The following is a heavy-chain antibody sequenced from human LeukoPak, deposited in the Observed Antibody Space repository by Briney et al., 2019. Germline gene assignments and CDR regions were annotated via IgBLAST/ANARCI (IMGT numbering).Heavy chain of an antibody. CDR2: ITGSGDST. Sequence: GGSLRLSCAASGFTFDDYAMSWVRQAPGKGLEWVSAITGSGDSTYYADSVKGRFTISRDNSKNTLYLQMNSLRAEDTAVYYCARVKGLRFLEWFDYWGQGTLVTVSS. CDR3: ARVKGLRFLEWFDY. CDR1: GFTFDDYA. J-gene: IGHJ4*02. D-gene: IGHD3-3*01. V-gene: IGHV3-23*01.